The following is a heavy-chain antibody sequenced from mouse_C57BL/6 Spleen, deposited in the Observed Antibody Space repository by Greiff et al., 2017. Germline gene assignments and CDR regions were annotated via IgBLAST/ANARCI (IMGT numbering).Heavy chain of an antibody. CDR1: GYTFTSYW. Sequence: VQLQQPGTELVKPGASVKLSCKASGYTFTSYWMHWVKQRPGQGLEWIGNINPSNGGTNYNEKFKSKATLTVDKSSSTAYMQLSILTAEDSAFYYYARPKANWDWFAYWGQGTLVTVSA. J-gene: IGHJ3*01. D-gene: IGHD4-1*01. V-gene: IGHV1-53*01. CDR2: INPSNGGT. CDR3: ARPKANWDWFAY.